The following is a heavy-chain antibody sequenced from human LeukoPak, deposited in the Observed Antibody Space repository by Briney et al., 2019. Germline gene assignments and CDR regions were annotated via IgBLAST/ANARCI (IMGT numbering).Heavy chain of an antibody. Sequence: PSETLSLTCTVSGGSMSSYDWSWIRQPPGKGLEWIGDIYYSGSSNYNPSLKSGVTISVEKSKKQFAQELSSVTAAGTAVYYCARHAAGANYYDFWSGYYRAPFDIWGQGTMVTVSS. D-gene: IGHD3-3*01. CDR3: ARHAAGANYYDFWSGYYRAPFDI. V-gene: IGHV4-59*08. CDR2: IYYSGSS. J-gene: IGHJ3*02. CDR1: GGSMSSYD.